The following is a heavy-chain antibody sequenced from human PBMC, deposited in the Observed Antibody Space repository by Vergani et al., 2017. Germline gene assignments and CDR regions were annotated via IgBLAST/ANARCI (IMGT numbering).Heavy chain of an antibody. CDR2: IYYSGST. Sequence: QVQLQESGPGLVKPSQTLSLTCTVSGGSISSGGYYWSWIRQPPGKGLEWIGYIYYSGSTNYNPSLKSRVTISVDTSKNQFSLKLSSVTAADTAVYYCARERLLERGYCSSTSCYYYYYGMDVWGQGTTVTVSS. V-gene: IGHV4-61*08. D-gene: IGHD2-2*01. J-gene: IGHJ6*02. CDR1: GGSISSGGYY. CDR3: ARERLLERGYCSSTSCYYYYYGMDV.